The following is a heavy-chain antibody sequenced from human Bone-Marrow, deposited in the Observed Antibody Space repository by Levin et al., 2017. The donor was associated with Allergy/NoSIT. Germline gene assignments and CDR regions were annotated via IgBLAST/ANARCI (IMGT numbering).Heavy chain of an antibody. J-gene: IGHJ5*02. CDR1: GGSISNTTYH. CDR3: ARQHCSSTRCSTGWGGWFDP. Sequence: ASETLSLTCVVSGGSISNTTYHWVWIRQPPGKGLEWIGNVYYTGGAHYTPSLKSRVTISVDTSKNQFSLKMTSVTATDTAIYYCARQHCSSTRCSTGWGGWFDPWGQGILVTVSS. D-gene: IGHD2-2*01. CDR2: VYYTGGA. V-gene: IGHV4-39*01.